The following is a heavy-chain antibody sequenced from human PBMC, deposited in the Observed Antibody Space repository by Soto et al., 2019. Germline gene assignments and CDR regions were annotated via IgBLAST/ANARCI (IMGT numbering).Heavy chain of an antibody. D-gene: IGHD2-8*02. V-gene: IGHV5-51*01. CDR2: IYPGDSDT. Sequence: GESLKISCKGSGYSFTSYWIGWVRQMPGKGLEWMGIIYPGDSDTRYSPSFQGQVTISADKSISTAYLQWSSLKASDTAMYYCARQPGGLDYCYYGMDVWGQGTTVTVSS. CDR1: GYSFTSYW. CDR3: ARQPGGLDYCYYGMDV. J-gene: IGHJ6*02.